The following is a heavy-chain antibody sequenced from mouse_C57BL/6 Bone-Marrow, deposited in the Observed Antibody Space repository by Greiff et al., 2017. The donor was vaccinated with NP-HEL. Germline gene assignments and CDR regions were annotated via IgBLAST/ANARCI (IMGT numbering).Heavy chain of an antibody. CDR2: IRSKSNNYAT. D-gene: IGHD1-1*01. CDR3: VRHGGLTYYGSSLHWYFDV. V-gene: IGHV10-1*01. Sequence: EVQLVESGGGLVQPKGSLKLSCAASGFSFNTYAMNWVRQAPGKGLEWVARIRSKSNNYATYYADSVKDRFTISRADSEIMLYLQMNNLNTEDTAMYYCVRHGGLTYYGSSLHWYFDVWGTGTTVTVSS. CDR1: GFSFNTYA. J-gene: IGHJ1*03.